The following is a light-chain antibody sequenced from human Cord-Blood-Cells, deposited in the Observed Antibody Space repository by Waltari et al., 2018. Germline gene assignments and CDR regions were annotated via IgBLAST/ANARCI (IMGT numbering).Light chain of an antibody. CDR3: QQYSSSPYS. Sequence: EILFTHSPATLSLSAGERPTPSCRASQIGSSSYLAWYQQKPGQAPRLLIYGASSRATGIPARFSGSGSGTDFTLTISRLQPEDFAVYYCQQYSSSPYSFGQGTQLEIK. V-gene: IGKV3-20*01. CDR1: QIGSSSY. J-gene: IGKJ2*03. CDR2: GAS.